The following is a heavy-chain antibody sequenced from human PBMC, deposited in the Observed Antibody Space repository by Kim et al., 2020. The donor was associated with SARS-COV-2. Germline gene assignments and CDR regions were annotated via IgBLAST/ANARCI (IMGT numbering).Heavy chain of an antibody. J-gene: IGHJ4*02. CDR3: ATPRWEYQLLAPFDY. D-gene: IGHD2-2*01. Sequence: GGSLRLSCAASGFTFSSYAMSWVRQAPGKGLEWVSAISGSGGSTYYADSVKGRFTVSRDNSKNTLYLQMNSLRAEDTAVYYCATPRWEYQLLAPFDYWGQGTLVTVSS. CDR1: GFTFSSYA. CDR2: ISGSGGST. V-gene: IGHV3-23*01.